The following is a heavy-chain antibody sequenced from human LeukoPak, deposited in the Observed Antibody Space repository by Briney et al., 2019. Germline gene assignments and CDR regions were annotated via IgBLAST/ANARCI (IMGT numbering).Heavy chain of an antibody. V-gene: IGHV3-21*01. D-gene: IGHD2-8*01. CDR1: GFTFSSYS. CDR3: ARGPERTGVGTRYYYDMDV. J-gene: IGHJ6*02. CDR2: ISSSSSYI. Sequence: GGSLRLSCAASGFTFSSYSMNWVRQAPGKGLEWVSSISSSSSYIYYADSVKGRFTISRDNAKNSLYLQMNSLRAEDTAVYYCARGPERTGVGTRYYYDMDVWGQGTTVTVSS.